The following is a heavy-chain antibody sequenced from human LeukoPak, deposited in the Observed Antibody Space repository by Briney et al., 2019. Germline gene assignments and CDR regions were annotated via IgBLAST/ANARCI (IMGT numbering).Heavy chain of an antibody. CDR1: GGSISSYY. J-gene: IGHJ4*02. V-gene: IGHV4-59*01. Sequence: SETLSLTCTVSGGSISSYYWSWIRQPPGKGLKWIGYIYYSGSTNYNPSLKSRVTISVDTSKNQFSLKLSSVTAADTAVYYCARSRLGYDSSGYTFWGQGTLVTVSS. CDR2: IYYSGST. D-gene: IGHD3-22*01. CDR3: ARSRLGYDSSGYTF.